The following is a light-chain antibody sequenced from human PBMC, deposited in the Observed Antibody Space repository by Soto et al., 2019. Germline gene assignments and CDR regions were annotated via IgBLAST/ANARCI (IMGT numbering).Light chain of an antibody. J-gene: IGKJ2*01. CDR2: GAS. V-gene: IGKV3-20*01. CDR1: QSVTSSY. Sequence: EIVLTQSPGTLSLSPGERATLSCRASQSVTSSYLAWYQQKPGQAPRLLIYGASSRATGIPDRFSGSGSGTEFTLTISRREPEDFAVYYCQQYGSSPLYTFGQGTNLEIK. CDR3: QQYGSSPLYT.